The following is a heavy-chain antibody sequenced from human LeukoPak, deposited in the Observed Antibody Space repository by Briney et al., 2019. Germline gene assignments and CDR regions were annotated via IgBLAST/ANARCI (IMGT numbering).Heavy chain of an antibody. J-gene: IGHJ4*02. CDR3: ARAPNTWYEGYFDY. D-gene: IGHD6-13*01. V-gene: IGHV4-34*01. CDR2: INHSGST. Sequence: PSETLSLTCAVYGGSFSGYYWSWIRQPPGKGLEWIGEINHSGSTNYNPSLKSRVTISVDTSKNQFSLKLSSVTAADTAVYYCARAPNTWYEGYFDYWGQGTLVTVSS. CDR1: GGSFSGYY.